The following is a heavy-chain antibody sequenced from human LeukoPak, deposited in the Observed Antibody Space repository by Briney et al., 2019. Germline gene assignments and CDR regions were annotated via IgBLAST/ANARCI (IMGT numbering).Heavy chain of an antibody. CDR3: ARGPRGRSGYKEKYYFDY. V-gene: IGHV1-8*03. CDR1: GYTFTSYD. CDR2: MNPNSGNT. J-gene: IGHJ4*02. Sequence: GASVKVSCKASGYTFTSYDINWVRQATGQGLEWMGWMNPNSGNTGYAQKFQGRVTITRNTSISTAYMELSSLRSEDTAVYYCARGPRGRSGYKEKYYFDYWGQGTLVTVSS. D-gene: IGHD3-3*01.